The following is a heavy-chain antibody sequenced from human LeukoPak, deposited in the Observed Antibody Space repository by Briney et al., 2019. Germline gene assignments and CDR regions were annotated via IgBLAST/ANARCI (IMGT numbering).Heavy chain of an antibody. CDR1: GGSISSSNW. D-gene: IGHD3-3*01. CDR2: IYHSGST. J-gene: IGHJ4*02. Sequence: SGTLSLTCAVSGGSISSSNWWSWVRQPPGKGLEWIGEIYHSGSTNYNPSLKSRVTISVDTSKNQFSLKLSSVTAADTAVYYCARVSRYYDFWSGYYIDYWGQGTLVTVSS. V-gene: IGHV4-4*02. CDR3: ARVSRYYDFWSGYYIDY.